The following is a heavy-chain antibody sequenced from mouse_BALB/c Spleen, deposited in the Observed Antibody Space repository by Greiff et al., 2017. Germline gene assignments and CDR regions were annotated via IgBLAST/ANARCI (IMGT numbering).Heavy chain of an antibody. CDR1: GFSLTSYG. CDR3: ARRLRLPAMDY. V-gene: IGHV2-9*02. Sequence: VMLVESGPGLVAPSQSLSITCTVSGFSLTSYGVHWVRQPPGKGLEWLGVIWAGGSTNYNSALMSRLSISKDNSKSQVFLKMNSLQTDDTAMYYCARRLRLPAMDYWGQGTSVTVSS. CDR2: IWAGGST. J-gene: IGHJ4*01. D-gene: IGHD1-2*01.